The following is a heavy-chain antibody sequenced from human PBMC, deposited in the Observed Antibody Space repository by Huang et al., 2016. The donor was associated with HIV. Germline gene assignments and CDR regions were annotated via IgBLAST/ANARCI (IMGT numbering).Heavy chain of an antibody. D-gene: IGHD3-22*01. CDR2: IKPSDGST. V-gene: IGHV1-46*01. J-gene: IGHJ4*02. CDR1: GYAFTSYY. CDR3: ARDRDFYDSSGYWGFNYFDY. Sequence: QVQLVQSGAEVKTPGASVKVSCKASGYAFTSYYMHWVRQAPGQGLEWMGIIKPSDGSTSYEQKFQGRVTTTRDTSTNTVFMELSSLRSEDTAVYYCARDRDFYDSSGYWGFNYFDYWGQGTLVTVSS.